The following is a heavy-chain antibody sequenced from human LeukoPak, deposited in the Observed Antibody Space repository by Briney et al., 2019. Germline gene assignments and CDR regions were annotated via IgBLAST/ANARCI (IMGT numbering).Heavy chain of an antibody. D-gene: IGHD6-13*01. V-gene: IGHV1-69*04. CDR2: IIPILGIA. CDR3: ASCRAAVRDYFDY. CDR1: GGTFSSYA. J-gene: IGHJ4*02. Sequence: SVKVSCKASGGTFSSYAISWVRQAPGQGLEWMGRIIPILGIANYAQKFQGRVTITADKSTSTAYMELSSLRSEDTAVYYCASCRAAVRDYFDYWGQGTLVTVSS.